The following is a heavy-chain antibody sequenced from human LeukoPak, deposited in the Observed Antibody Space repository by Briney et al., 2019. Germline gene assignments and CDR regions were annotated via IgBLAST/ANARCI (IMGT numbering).Heavy chain of an antibody. CDR1: GYSISSGYY. J-gene: IGHJ6*03. Sequence: RTSETLSLTCSVSGYSISSGYYWGWIRQPPGKGLEWIGTIRHSGTTYYNPSLKSRVTISIDTSKNQFSLKLSSVTAADTAVYYCARGYYMDVWGKGTTVTVSS. V-gene: IGHV4-38-2*02. CDR2: IRHSGTT. CDR3: ARGYYMDV.